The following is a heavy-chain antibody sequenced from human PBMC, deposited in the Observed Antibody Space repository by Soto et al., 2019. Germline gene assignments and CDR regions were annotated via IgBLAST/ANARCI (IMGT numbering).Heavy chain of an antibody. CDR3: ARDYYGDYESAFDI. V-gene: IGHV3-33*01. D-gene: IGHD4-17*01. Sequence: QVQLVESGGGVVQPGRSLRLSCAASGFTFSSYGMHWVRQAPGKGLEWVAVIWYDGSNKYYADSVKGRFTISRDNTKNTLYLQMNSLRAEDTAVYYCARDYYGDYESAFDILGQGTMVTVSS. J-gene: IGHJ3*02. CDR2: IWYDGSNK. CDR1: GFTFSSYG.